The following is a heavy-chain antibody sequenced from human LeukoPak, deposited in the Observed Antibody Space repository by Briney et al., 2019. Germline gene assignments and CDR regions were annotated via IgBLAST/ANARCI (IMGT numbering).Heavy chain of an antibody. CDR3: TTERPYFDN. V-gene: IGHV3-15*01. CDR2: VKSKTHGGTT. CDR1: GFTFSDAW. J-gene: IGHJ4*02. Sequence: GGSLRLSCAASGFTFSDAWMSWVRQAPGKGLGWVGRVKSKTHGGTTAYAAPVKGRFTISRDDSKTTVYLQMNSLKSEDAAMYYCTTERPYFDNWGQGTLVTVSS.